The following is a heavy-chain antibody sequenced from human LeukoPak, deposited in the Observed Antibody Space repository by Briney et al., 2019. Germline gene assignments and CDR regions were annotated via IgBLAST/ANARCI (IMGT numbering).Heavy chain of an antibody. CDR2: IYYSGST. D-gene: IGHD2-2*01. CDR3: ARGAVGYCSSTSCYAMDV. V-gene: IGHV4-59*01. Sequence: PSETLSLTCTGSGCSISSYYWSWIRQPPGKGLEGIGNIYYSGSTNYNPSLKSRVTISVDTSKNQFSLKLSSVTAADTAVYYCARGAVGYCSSTSCYAMDVWGKGTTVTVSS. CDR1: GCSISSYY. J-gene: IGHJ6*03.